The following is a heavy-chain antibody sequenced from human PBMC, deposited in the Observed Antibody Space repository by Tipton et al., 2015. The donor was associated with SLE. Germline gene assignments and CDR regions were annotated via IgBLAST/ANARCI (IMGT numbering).Heavy chain of an antibody. J-gene: IGHJ6*02. CDR3: AREGATVTRNYYYGMDV. CDR2: IYYSGST. D-gene: IGHD4-17*01. CDR1: GCSISSFY. V-gene: IGHV4-59*12. Sequence: TLSLTCTVSGCSISSFYWSWIRQPPGEGLEWIGYIYYSGSTNYNPSLKSRVTISVDTSKNQFSLKLSSVTAADTAVYYCAREGATVTRNYYYGMDVWGQGTTVTVSS.